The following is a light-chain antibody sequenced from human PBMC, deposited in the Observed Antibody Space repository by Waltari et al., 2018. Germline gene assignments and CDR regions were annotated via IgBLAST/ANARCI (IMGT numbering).Light chain of an antibody. CDR3: QSYDSSLSGSV. J-gene: IGLJ3*02. V-gene: IGLV1-40*01. Sequence: QSILTQPPSVSGAPGRRVTIPCTGSSSNIGAGYDVPWYQHLPGTAPRLLIYANNNRPSGVPDRFSGSKSATSASLAITGLQAEDEADYYCQSYDSSLSGSVFGGGTKLTVL. CDR1: SSNIGAGYD. CDR2: ANN.